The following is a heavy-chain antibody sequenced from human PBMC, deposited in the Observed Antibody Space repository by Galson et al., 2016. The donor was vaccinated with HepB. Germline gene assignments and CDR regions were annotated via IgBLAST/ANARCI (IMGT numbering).Heavy chain of an antibody. D-gene: IGHD3-9*01. J-gene: IGHJ4*02. V-gene: IGHV3-23*01. Sequence: SLRLSCAASGFTFSSYAMSWVRQAPGKGLEWVSALSGSGGSTYYADSVKGRFTISRDNSNNTLNLQMSILRAEDTAVYYWATIPTHFDWGETSDSWGQGTLVTVSS. CDR3: ATIPTHFDWGETSDS. CDR1: GFTFSSYA. CDR2: LSGSGGST.